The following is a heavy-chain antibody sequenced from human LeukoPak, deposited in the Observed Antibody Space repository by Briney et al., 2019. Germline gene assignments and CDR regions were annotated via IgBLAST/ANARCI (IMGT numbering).Heavy chain of an antibody. D-gene: IGHD1-26*01. CDR1: GGTFSSYA. V-gene: IGHV1-69*04. CDR3: ARVNPVPYSSEVCRDY. Sequence: GASVKVSCKASGGTFSSYAISWVRQAPGQGLEWMGRIIPILGIANYAQKFQGRVTITADKSTGTAYMELSSLRSEDTAVYYCARVNPVPYSSEVCRDYWGQGTLVTVSS. J-gene: IGHJ4*02. CDR2: IIPILGIA.